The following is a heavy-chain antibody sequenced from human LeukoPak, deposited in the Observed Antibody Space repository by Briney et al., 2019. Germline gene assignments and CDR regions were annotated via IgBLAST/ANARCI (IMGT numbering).Heavy chain of an antibody. CDR1: GFTFSSYE. CDR3: AREEYYGSGSYGAFDI. J-gene: IGHJ3*02. Sequence: GGSLRLSCAASGFTFSSYEMNWVRQAPGKGLEWVSYISSSGSTIYYADSVKGRFTISRDNAKNSLYLQMNSLRAEDTAVYYCAREEYYGSGSYGAFDIWGKGTMVTVSS. V-gene: IGHV3-48*03. CDR2: ISSSGSTI. D-gene: IGHD3-10*01.